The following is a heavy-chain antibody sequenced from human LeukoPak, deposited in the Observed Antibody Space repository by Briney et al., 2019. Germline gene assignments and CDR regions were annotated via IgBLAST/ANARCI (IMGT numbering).Heavy chain of an antibody. J-gene: IGHJ4*02. CDR3: AKDYSSSF. CDR2: IYSGGST. V-gene: IGHV3-53*01. CDR1: GFTVSSKY. D-gene: IGHD6-19*01. Sequence: GGSLRLSCAASGFTVSSKYMSWVRQAPGKGLVWVSVIYSGGSTYYAESVKGRFTISRDNSKNMLYLQMRSLRAEDTAIYYCAKDYSSSFWGQGTLVTVSS.